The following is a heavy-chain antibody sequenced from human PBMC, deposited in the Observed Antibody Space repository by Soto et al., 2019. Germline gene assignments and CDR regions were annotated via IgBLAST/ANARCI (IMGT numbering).Heavy chain of an antibody. J-gene: IGHJ4*02. D-gene: IGHD3-10*01. CDR1: GGTFSSYT. CDR2: IIPILGIA. V-gene: IGHV1-69*08. CDR3: ARDSWIGKFDY. Sequence: QVQLVQSGAEVKKPGSSVKVSCKASGGTFSSYTISWVRQAPGQGLEWMGRIIPILGIANYAQKFQGRVTITADKSASTAYMELSSLRSEDTAGYYCARDSWIGKFDYWGQGTLVTVSS.